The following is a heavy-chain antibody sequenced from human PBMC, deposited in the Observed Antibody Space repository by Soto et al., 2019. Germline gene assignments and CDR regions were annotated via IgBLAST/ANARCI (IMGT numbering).Heavy chain of an antibody. CDR2: IIPIFGTA. CDR3: ARGRTIAAAGMGDAFDI. CDR1: GGTFSSYA. D-gene: IGHD6-13*01. V-gene: IGHV1-69*01. J-gene: IGHJ3*02. Sequence: QVQLVQSGAEVKKPGSSVKVSCKASGGTFSSYAISWVRQAPGQGLEWMGGIIPIFGTANYAQKFQGRVTITADESTSTAYMELSSLRSEDTAVYYCARGRTIAAAGMGDAFDIWGQGTMVTVSS.